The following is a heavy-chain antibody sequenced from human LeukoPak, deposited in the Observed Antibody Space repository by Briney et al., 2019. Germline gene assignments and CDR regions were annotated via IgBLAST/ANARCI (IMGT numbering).Heavy chain of an antibody. CDR2: IYYSGST. J-gene: IGHJ4*02. CDR3: ARHRGGYNSREIDY. Sequence: SETLSLTCTVSGGSISSSSYYWGWIRQPPGKGLEWIGSIYYSGSTNYNPSLKSRVTISVDTSKNQFSLKLSSVTAADTAVYYCARHRGGYNSREIDYWGQGTLVTVSS. CDR1: GGSISSSSYY. D-gene: IGHD5-24*01. V-gene: IGHV4-39*01.